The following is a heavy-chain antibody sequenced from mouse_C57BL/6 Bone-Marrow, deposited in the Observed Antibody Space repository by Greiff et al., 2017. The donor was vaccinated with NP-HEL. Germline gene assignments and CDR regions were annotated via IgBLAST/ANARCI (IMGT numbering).Heavy chain of an antibody. CDR2: IYPRSGNT. Sequence: QVQLQQSGAELARPGASVKLSCKASGYTFTSYGISWVKQRTGQGLEWIGEIYPRSGNTYYNEKFKGKATLTADKSSSTAYMELRSLTSEDSAVYFWARDINPLLRYLWFAYWAKGLWSLSLQ. CDR1: GYTFTSYG. V-gene: IGHV1-81*01. CDR3: ARDINPLLRYLWFAY. D-gene: IGHD1-1*01. J-gene: IGHJ3*01.